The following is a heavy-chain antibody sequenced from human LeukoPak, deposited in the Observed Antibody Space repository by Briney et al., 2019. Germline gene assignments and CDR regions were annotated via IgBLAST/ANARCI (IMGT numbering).Heavy chain of an antibody. CDR3: ARGLDFDY. V-gene: IGHV1-2*04. CDR1: GYTFTDYY. J-gene: IGHJ4*02. CDR2: INPNSGNT. Sequence: ASVKVSCKASGYTFTDYYMHWVRQAPGQGLEWMGWINPNSGNTNYAQKFQGSVTITRNTSISTAYMELSRLRSEDTAVYYCARGLDFDYWGQGTLVTVSS.